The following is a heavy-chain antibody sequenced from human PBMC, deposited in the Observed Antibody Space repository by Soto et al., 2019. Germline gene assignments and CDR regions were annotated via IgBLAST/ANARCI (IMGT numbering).Heavy chain of an antibody. V-gene: IGHV3-53*02. CDR1: GLAATTNS. CDR2: VYSSGTT. CDR3: ARVDTYDYYYSMDV. D-gene: IGHD5-18*01. Sequence: EVQLVETGGGLIQPGGSLSLSGAASGLAATTNSRSWFRQAPGKGLEWVSIVYSSGTTYYADSVKGRFTFSRDKSKNTIYLQMRNLRAEDTAVYYCARVDTYDYYYSMDVWGQGTTVTVSS. J-gene: IGHJ6*02.